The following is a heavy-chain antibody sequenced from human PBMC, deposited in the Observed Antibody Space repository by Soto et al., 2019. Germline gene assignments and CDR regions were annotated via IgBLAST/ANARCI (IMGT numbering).Heavy chain of an antibody. Sequence: QVQLVQSGAEVKKPGASVKVSCKASGYTFTSYGISWVRQAPGQGLEWMGWISAYNGNANYAQKFHGRVTMTTDTSTNTAAMELTSLRSDDTAVYYCAKSVAGIHYDFQYMDVWGKGTTVTVSS. CDR3: AKSVAGIHYDFQYMDV. J-gene: IGHJ6*03. CDR1: GYTFTSYG. V-gene: IGHV1-18*01. CDR2: ISAYNGNA. D-gene: IGHD6-19*01.